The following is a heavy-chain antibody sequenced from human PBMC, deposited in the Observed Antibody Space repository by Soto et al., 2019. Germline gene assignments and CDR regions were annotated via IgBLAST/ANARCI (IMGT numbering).Heavy chain of an antibody. CDR3: ASSPLGYRGPDDAFDI. V-gene: IGHV3-30*03. CDR2: ISYDGSNK. Sequence: GGSLRLSCAASGFTFSSYGMHWVRQAPGKGLEWVAVISYDGSNKYYADSVKGRFTISRDNSKNTLYLQMNSLRAEDTAVYYCASSPLGYRGPDDAFDIWGQGTMVTVSS. J-gene: IGHJ3*02. CDR1: GFTFSSYG. D-gene: IGHD4-4*01.